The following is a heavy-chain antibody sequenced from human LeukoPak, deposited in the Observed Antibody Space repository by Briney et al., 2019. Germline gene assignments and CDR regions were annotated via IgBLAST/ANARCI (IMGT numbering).Heavy chain of an antibody. D-gene: IGHD6-13*01. V-gene: IGHV4-61*01. CDR3: ARASSWAYYFDY. J-gene: IGHJ4*02. Sequence: PSETLSLTCTVSGGSVSSGSYYWSWIRQPPGKGLEWIGYIYYSGSTNYNPSLKSRVTISVDTSKNQFSLKLSSVTAADTAVYYCARASSWAYYFDYWGQGTLVTVSS. CDR1: GGSVSSGSYY. CDR2: IYYSGST.